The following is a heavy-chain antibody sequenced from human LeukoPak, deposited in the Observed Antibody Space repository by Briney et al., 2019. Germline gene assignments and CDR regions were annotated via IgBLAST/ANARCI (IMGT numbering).Heavy chain of an antibody. Sequence: PGESLRLSCAASGFTFSSYAMSWVRQAPGKGLEWVSAISGSGGSTYYADSVKGRFTISRDNSKNTLYLQMDSLRAEDTAVYYCAKVYIVGATYDAFDIWGQGTMVTVSS. CDR3: AKVYIVGATYDAFDI. CDR1: GFTFSSYA. CDR2: ISGSGGST. V-gene: IGHV3-23*01. D-gene: IGHD1-26*01. J-gene: IGHJ3*02.